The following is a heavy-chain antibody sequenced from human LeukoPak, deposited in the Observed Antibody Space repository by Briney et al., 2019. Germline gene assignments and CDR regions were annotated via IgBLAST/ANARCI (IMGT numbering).Heavy chain of an antibody. CDR1: GGSISSYY. Sequence: PSETLSLTCTVSGGSISSYYWSWIRQPPGKGLEWIGYIYYSGSTNYNPYPKSRVTISVDTSKNQFSLKLSSVTAADTAVYYCARGRITIFGVVTRGFDPWGQGTLVTVSS. D-gene: IGHD3-3*01. CDR3: ARGRITIFGVVTRGFDP. V-gene: IGHV4-59*01. CDR2: IYYSGST. J-gene: IGHJ5*02.